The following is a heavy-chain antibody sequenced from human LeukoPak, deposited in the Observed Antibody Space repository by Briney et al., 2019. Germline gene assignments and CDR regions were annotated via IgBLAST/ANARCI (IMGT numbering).Heavy chain of an antibody. D-gene: IGHD2-15*01. V-gene: IGHV3-53*01. J-gene: IGHJ6*03. CDR1: GFTVSSIF. CDR3: ARTILGYCSGGSCYANDYYYYYMDV. CDR2: IYSGGGT. Sequence: GGSLRLSCAASGFTVSSIFMAWIRQAPGKGLEWVSVIYSGGGTYYAASVKGRFTISRDNSKNTLYLQMNSLRAEDTAVYYCARTILGYCSGGSCYANDYYYYYMDVWGKGTTVTVSS.